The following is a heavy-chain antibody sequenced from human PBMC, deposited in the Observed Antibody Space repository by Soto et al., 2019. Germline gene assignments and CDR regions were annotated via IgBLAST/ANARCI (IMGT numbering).Heavy chain of an antibody. CDR1: GFTFSSYA. J-gene: IGHJ5*02. D-gene: IGHD1-26*01. CDR2: ISYDGSNK. Sequence: GGSLRLSCAASGFTFSSYAMHWVRQAPGKGLEWVAVISYDGSNKYYADSVKGRFTISRDNSKNTLYLQMNSLRSEDTAVYYCARDLSGSYPRRDWFDPWGQGTLVTVSS. V-gene: IGHV3-30-3*01. CDR3: ARDLSGSYPRRDWFDP.